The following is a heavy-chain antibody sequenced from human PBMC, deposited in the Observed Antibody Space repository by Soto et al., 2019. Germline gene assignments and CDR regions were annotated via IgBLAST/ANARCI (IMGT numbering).Heavy chain of an antibody. CDR2: IWYDGSNK. J-gene: IGHJ6*02. V-gene: IGHV3-33*01. Sequence: GGSLRLSCAASGFTFSSYGMHWVRQAPGKGLEWVAVIWYDGSNKYYADSVKGRFTISRDNSKNTLYLQMNSLRAEDTAVYYCARDPVDTAMADYYYYGMDVWGQGTTVTVSS. CDR1: GFTFSSYG. CDR3: ARDPVDTAMADYYYYGMDV. D-gene: IGHD5-18*01.